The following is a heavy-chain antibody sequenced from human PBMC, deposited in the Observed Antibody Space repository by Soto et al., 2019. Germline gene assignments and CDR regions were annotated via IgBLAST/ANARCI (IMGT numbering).Heavy chain of an antibody. J-gene: IGHJ6*02. CDR2: IYYNGNT. D-gene: IGHD5-12*01. CDR3: VSRLGYGFAMDV. CDR1: GDPISSGGYY. V-gene: IGHV4-39*01. Sequence: PSETLSLTCSVSGDPISSGGYYWGWIRQPPGKGLEWIGSIYYNGNTYYNPSLKSRVSISRDTSMNQFSLRLNSVTAADTAVYYCVSRLGYGFAMDVWGPGTTVTVSS.